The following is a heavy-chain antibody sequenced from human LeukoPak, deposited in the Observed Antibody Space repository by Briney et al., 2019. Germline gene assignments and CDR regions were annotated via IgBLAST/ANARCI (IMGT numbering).Heavy chain of an antibody. Sequence: SQTLSRTCTGSGGSISSGSYYWSWIRQPAGKGLEWIGRIYTSGSTNYNPSLKSRVTISVDTSKNQFSLKLSSVTAADTAVYYCARGLRGYYYYYMDVWGKGTTVTVSS. V-gene: IGHV4-61*02. CDR2: IYTSGST. J-gene: IGHJ6*03. CDR3: ARGLRGYYYYYMDV. CDR1: GGSISSGSYY.